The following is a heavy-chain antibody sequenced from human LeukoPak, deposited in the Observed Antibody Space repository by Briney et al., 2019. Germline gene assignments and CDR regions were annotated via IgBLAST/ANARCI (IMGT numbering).Heavy chain of an antibody. CDR3: ARGDSGSYDY. CDR2: INHSGST. CDR1: GGSFSGYY. V-gene: IGHV4-34*01. D-gene: IGHD3-10*01. J-gene: IGHJ4*02. Sequence: SETLSLTCAVYGGSFSGYYWSWIRQPPGKGLEWIGEINHSGSTNYNPSLKSRVTISVDTSKNQFSPKLSSVTAADTAVYYCARGDSGSYDYWGQGTLVTVSS.